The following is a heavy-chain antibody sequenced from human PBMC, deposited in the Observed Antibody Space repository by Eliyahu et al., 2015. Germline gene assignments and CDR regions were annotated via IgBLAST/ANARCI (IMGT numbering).Heavy chain of an antibody. CDR3: ARDPQTPVTTWNWYFDL. J-gene: IGHJ2*01. Sequence: QVQLQESGPGLVKPSETLSLTCTVSGGSISSYYWSWIRQPPGKGLEWIGYSYSSGSPHYNPPLKSRVTISLDTSKNQFSLKLSSVTAADTAVYYCARDPQTPVTTWNWYFDLWGRGTLVTVSS. CDR1: GGSISSYY. D-gene: IGHD4-17*01. V-gene: IGHV4-59*01. CDR2: SYSSGSP.